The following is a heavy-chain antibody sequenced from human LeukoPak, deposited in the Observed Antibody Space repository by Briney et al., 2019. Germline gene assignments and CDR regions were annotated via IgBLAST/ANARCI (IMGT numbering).Heavy chain of an antibody. V-gene: IGHV4-4*07. D-gene: IGHD1-26*01. Sequence: SSETLSLTCSVSGVSISRFHGNWIRQPAGKGLEWIGRIYTRGSTNYNPSLKSRVTMSVDTSKNQLSLKLRSVTAADTAVYYCARVTTGSYYSDHWGQGTLVTVSS. J-gene: IGHJ4*02. CDR3: ARVTTGSYYSDH. CDR2: IYTRGST. CDR1: GVSISRFH.